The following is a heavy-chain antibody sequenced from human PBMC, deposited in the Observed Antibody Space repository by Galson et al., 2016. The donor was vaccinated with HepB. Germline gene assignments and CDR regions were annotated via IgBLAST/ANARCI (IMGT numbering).Heavy chain of an antibody. CDR3: AKDPLIVTVPAAGNWFDP. CDR1: GFTFSDYA. CDR2: IRGSGHKT. V-gene: IGHV3-23*01. D-gene: IGHD2-2*01. J-gene: IGHJ5*02. Sequence: SLRLSCAASGFTFSDYAMNWVRQAPGKGLEWVSGIRGSGHKTYYADSVKGRFTISRDNPKKTVYRKMNSLGAEDADLYYCAKDPLIVTVPAAGNWFDPGGQGTLVTVSP.